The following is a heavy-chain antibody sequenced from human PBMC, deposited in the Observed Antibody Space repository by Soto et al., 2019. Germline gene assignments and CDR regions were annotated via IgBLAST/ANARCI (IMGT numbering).Heavy chain of an antibody. Sequence: GASVKVSCKASGGTFSSYAISWVRQAPGQGLEWMGGIIPIFGTANYAQKFQGRVTITADESTSTAYMELSSLRSEDTAVYYCARDRRPTYYYDSSGYFDGFDYWGQGTLVTVSS. D-gene: IGHD3-22*01. J-gene: IGHJ4*02. CDR3: ARDRRPTYYYDSSGYFDGFDY. CDR1: GGTFSSYA. V-gene: IGHV1-69*13. CDR2: IIPIFGTA.